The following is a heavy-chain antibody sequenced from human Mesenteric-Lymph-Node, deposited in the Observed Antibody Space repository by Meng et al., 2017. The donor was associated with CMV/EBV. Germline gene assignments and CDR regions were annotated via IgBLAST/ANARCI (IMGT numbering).Heavy chain of an antibody. CDR1: GFTVSSHY. Sequence: GESLKISCAASGFTVSSHYMSWVRQAPGKGLEWVSVIYSGGSTYYADSVKGRFTISRDNSKNTLYLQMNSLRAEDTAVYYCARVRSYGYLEVRVLSYWGQGTLVTVSS. D-gene: IGHD5-18*01. J-gene: IGHJ4*02. V-gene: IGHV3-66*02. CDR2: IYSGGST. CDR3: ARVRSYGYLEVRVLSY.